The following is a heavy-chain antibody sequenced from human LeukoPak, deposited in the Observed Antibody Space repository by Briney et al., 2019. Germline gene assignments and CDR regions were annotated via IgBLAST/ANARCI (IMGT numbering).Heavy chain of an antibody. CDR2: IHYTGRT. CDR1: GDSISSYF. V-gene: IGHV4-59*08. CDR3: ARRVIESAVISERNWFDP. J-gene: IGHJ5*02. D-gene: IGHD3-3*02. Sequence: SETLSLTCTVSGDSISSYFWSWIRQPPGKGLERIGSIHYTGRTNYNPSLKSRVTISVDTTTNQFSLKLSSVTAADTAVYYCARRVIESAVISERNWFDPWGQGTLVTVSS.